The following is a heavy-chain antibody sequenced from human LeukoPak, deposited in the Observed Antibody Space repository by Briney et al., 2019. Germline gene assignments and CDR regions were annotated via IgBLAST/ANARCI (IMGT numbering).Heavy chain of an antibody. J-gene: IGHJ4*02. CDR3: GRHDYGGNSGDN. V-gene: IGHV3-48*02. Sequence: SSYYWGWVRQPPGKGLEWVSYIGTSSSTIYYADSVKGRVTISRDNAKNSLYLQMNSLRDEDTAVYYCGRHDYGGNSGDNWGQGTLVTVSS. CDR1: SSYY. CDR2: IGTSSSTI. D-gene: IGHD4-23*01.